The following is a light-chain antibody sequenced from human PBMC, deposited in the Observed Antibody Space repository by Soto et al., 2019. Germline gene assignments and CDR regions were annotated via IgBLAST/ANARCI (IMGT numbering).Light chain of an antibody. CDR2: EVS. J-gene: IGLJ2*01. V-gene: IGLV2-8*01. CDR3: SSYAGSSTLV. CDR1: SSDVGGYDY. Sequence: QSALTQPPSASGSPGQSVSISCTGTSSDVGGYDYVSWYQQHPGRAPQLMIFEVSKRPSGVPDRFFGSKSGNTASLTVSGLQAEDEADYYCSSYAGSSTLVFGGGTKLTVL.